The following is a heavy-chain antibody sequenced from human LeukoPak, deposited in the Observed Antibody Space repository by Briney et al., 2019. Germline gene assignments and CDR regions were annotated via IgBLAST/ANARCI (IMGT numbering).Heavy chain of an antibody. J-gene: IGHJ4*02. CDR2: ICSSSSTI. CDR3: AKDLAYFDY. CDR1: GVTFSSYS. Sequence: GGSLRLSCAASGVTFSSYSMSWVRQAPGKGLEWVSYICSSSSTIYYADSLRGGFTISRENTKNSLYLQKNITRAEDTAVYYCAKDLAYFDYWGEGTLVTVTS. V-gene: IGHV3-48*01.